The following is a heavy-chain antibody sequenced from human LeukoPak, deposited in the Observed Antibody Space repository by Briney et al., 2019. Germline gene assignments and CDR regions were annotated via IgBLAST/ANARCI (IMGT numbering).Heavy chain of an antibody. CDR1: GYTFTSYY. D-gene: IGHD1-14*01. J-gene: IGHJ4*02. CDR3: ARDLAEFWLPRNAIDY. CDR2: INPSGGST. Sequence: GASVKVSCKASGYTFTSYYMHWVRQAPGQGLEWMGIINPSGGSTSYAQKFQGRVTMTRDTSTSTVYMELSSLRSEDTAVYYCARDLAEFWLPRNAIDYWGQGTLVTVSS. V-gene: IGHV1-46*01.